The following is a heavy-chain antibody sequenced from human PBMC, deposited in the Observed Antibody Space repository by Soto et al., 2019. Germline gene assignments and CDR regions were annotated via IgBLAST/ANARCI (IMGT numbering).Heavy chain of an antibody. V-gene: IGHV1-3*01. Sequence: ASVKVSCKASGYTFTSYAMHWVRQAPGQRLEWMGWINAGNGNTKYSQKYQGRVTITRDTSASTAYMELSSLRSEDTAVYYCARDPFTLVGGVFPCLDYWGQGTPVTVSS. D-gene: IGHD3-10*01. CDR3: ARDPFTLVGGVFPCLDY. J-gene: IGHJ4*02. CDR1: GYTFTSYA. CDR2: INAGNGNT.